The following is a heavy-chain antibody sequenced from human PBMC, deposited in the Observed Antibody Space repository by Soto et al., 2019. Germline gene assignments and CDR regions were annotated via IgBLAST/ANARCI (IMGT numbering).Heavy chain of an antibody. CDR1: GYSFTRHD. V-gene: IGHV1-8*01. CDR3: ARERILFSGAIVVYGMDV. CDR2: INPSSGNT. D-gene: IGHD2-15*01. Sequence: QVQLVQSGAEVKKPGASVKVSCKASGYSFTRHDINWVRQAPGQGLEWMGWINPSSGNTGYAQRVLGRLTMTTDTSPSTAYSELCGLKSVDTAICYCARERILFSGAIVVYGMDVWGQGTRVPVPS. J-gene: IGHJ6*01.